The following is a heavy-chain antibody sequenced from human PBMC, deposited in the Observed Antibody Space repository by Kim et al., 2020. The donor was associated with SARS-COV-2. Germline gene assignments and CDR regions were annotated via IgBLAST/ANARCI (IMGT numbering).Heavy chain of an antibody. J-gene: IGHJ4*02. CDR3: TSIFEY. D-gene: IGHD3-3*02. Sequence: GGSLRLSCTASGFTFTNYWIHWVRQIPGKGPVWISSVGGGGGSRYYAGSVKGRFTTSRDNAKSMVYLQMNSLRVDDTAIYYCTSIFEYWGQGALVTVSS. CDR1: GFTFTNYW. V-gene: IGHV3-74*01. CDR2: VGGGGGSR.